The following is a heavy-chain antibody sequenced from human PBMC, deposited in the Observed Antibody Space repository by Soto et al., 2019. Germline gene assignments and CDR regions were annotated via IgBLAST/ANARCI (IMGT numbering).Heavy chain of an antibody. CDR3: ATSSLGVFGARSQYTYFFYAMAV. V-gene: IGHV3-23*01. Sequence: EVQLLESGGGLVQPGGSLRLSCAASGFTFSNHAMSWVRQAPGKGLEWVAGLNADGDKTFHAEFVRGHCIISRDNSKNTVCLQMNGLRADVTAIYYCATSSLGVFGARSQYTYFFYAMAVCGGGTTVTVAS. CDR1: GFTFSNHA. J-gene: IGHJ6*04. CDR2: LNADGDKT. D-gene: IGHD3-3*01.